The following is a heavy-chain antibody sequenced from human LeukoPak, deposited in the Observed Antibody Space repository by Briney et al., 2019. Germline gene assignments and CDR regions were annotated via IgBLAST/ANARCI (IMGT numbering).Heavy chain of an antibody. D-gene: IGHD6-13*01. CDR3: ARDPYVPGIAAAGSNAFDI. CDR1: GFTFSSYA. V-gene: IGHV3-30-3*01. Sequence: GGSLRLSCAASGFTFSSYAMHWVRQAPGKGLEWVAVISHDGSNKYYADSVKGRFTISRDNSKNTLYLQMNSLRAEDTAVYYCARDPYVPGIAAAGSNAFDIWGQGTMVTVSS. J-gene: IGHJ3*02. CDR2: ISHDGSNK.